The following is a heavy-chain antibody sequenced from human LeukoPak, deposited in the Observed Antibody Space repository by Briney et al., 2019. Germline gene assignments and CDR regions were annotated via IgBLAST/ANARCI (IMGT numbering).Heavy chain of an antibody. CDR2: ISRSSSYI. J-gene: IGHJ4*02. D-gene: IGHD3-9*01. Sequence: GGPLRLSCASSGFTFSSYSMNWVRQAPGKGLEWVSSISRSSSYIYYADSVKGRFTISRDNAQNSLYLQMNSLRAEDTAVYYCARARPGYEDCWGQGTLVTVSS. CDR3: ARARPGYEDC. V-gene: IGHV3-21*01. CDR1: GFTFSSYS.